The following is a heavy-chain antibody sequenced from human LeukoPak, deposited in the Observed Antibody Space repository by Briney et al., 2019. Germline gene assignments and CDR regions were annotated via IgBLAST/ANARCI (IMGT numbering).Heavy chain of an antibody. CDR3: AKGTFAVDI. CDR1: GFTFSSYE. J-gene: IGHJ3*02. D-gene: IGHD3-10*01. CDR2: ISGSGSTI. Sequence: GGSLRLSCAASGFTFSSYEMNWVRQAPGKGLEWVSYISGSGSTIYYADSVKGRFTISRDNSKNTLYLQMNSLRAEDTAVYYCAKGTFAVDIWGQGTMVTVSS. V-gene: IGHV3-48*03.